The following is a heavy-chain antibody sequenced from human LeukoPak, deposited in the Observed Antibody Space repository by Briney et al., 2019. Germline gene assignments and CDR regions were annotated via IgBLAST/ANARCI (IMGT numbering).Heavy chain of an antibody. J-gene: IGHJ5*02. V-gene: IGHV1-18*04. CDR2: ISAYNGNT. D-gene: IGHD2-2*01. Sequence: ASVKVSCKASGYTFTSYGISWVRQAPGQGLEWMGWISAYNGNTNYAQKLQGRVTMTTDTSTSTAYMELRSLRSDDTAVYYCARAGTYCSSPSCLLYWFDPWGQGTLVTVSS. CDR1: GYTFTSYG. CDR3: ARAGTYCSSPSCLLYWFDP.